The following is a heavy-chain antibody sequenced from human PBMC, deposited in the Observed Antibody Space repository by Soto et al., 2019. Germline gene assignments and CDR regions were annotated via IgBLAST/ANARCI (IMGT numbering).Heavy chain of an antibody. CDR3: TRGRQDFDY. CDR2: TRSKAYSGAT. V-gene: IGHV3-49*04. J-gene: IGHJ4*02. CDR1: GFTFGDYA. Sequence: GGSLKISCSASGFTFGDYAMSWVRQAPGKGLEWVGFTRSKAYSGATDYAASVQGRFTISRDDSKIIAYLQMNILKTEDTAVYYCTRGRQDFDYWGQGTVVTVSS.